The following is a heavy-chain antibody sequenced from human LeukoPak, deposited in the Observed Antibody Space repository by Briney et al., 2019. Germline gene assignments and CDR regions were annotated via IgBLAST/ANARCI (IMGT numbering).Heavy chain of an antibody. Sequence: GGSLRLSCAASGFTFSNYWMTWVRQAPGKGLEWVANINQDSSEKFYVDSVKGRFTISRDSAKNSLYLHLNTLRPEDTAVYYCVQGWRDNWGQGTLVTVSS. CDR1: GFTFSNYW. J-gene: IGHJ4*02. CDR3: VQGWRDN. CDR2: INQDSSEK. V-gene: IGHV3-7*01. D-gene: IGHD2-15*01.